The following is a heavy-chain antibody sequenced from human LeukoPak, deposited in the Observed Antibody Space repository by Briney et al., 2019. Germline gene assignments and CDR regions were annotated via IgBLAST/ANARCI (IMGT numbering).Heavy chain of an antibody. J-gene: IGHJ3*02. CDR3: ARDQRRLAWPHRYSSGPFAFDI. V-gene: IGHV4-38-2*02. D-gene: IGHD6-19*01. CDR1: GYSVSSGYY. Sequence: PSETLSLTCTVSGYSVSSGYYWGWIRQPPGKGLEWIGSIYHSGSTYYNPSLKSRVTISVDTSKNQFSLKLSSVTAADTAVYYCARDQRRLAWPHRYSSGPFAFDIWGQGTMVTVSS. CDR2: IYHSGST.